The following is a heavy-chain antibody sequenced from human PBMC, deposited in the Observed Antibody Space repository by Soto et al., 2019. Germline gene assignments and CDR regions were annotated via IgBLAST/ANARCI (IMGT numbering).Heavy chain of an antibody. CDR1: GYTFTSYG. Sequence: ASVKVSCKASGYTFTSYGISWVRQAPGQGLEWMGWISAYNGNTNYAQKLQGRVTMTTDTSTSTAYMELRSLRSDDTAVYYCARDARDELLRFFSVSENWFDPWGQGTLVTVSS. CDR2: ISAYNGNT. CDR3: ARDARDELLRFFSVSENWFDP. D-gene: IGHD2-15*01. V-gene: IGHV1-18*01. J-gene: IGHJ5*02.